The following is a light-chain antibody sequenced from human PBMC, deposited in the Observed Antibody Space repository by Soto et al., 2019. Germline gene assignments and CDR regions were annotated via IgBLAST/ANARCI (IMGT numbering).Light chain of an antibody. CDR1: SSDVGAYDY. CDR3: SSFTTSTSYV. Sequence: QSALTQPASVSGSPGQSITMSGTGTSSDVGAYDYVSWYQQHPGEVPKLMIFDVSDRPSGVSNRFSGSKSGNTASLTISGLQAEDEADYYCSSFTTSTSYVFGTGTKLTVL. J-gene: IGLJ1*01. CDR2: DVS. V-gene: IGLV2-14*03.